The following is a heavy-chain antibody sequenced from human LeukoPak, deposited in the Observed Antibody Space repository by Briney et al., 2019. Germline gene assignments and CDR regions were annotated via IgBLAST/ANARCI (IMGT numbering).Heavy chain of an antibody. Sequence: GGSLRLSCAASGFTFSSYWMHWVRQAPGKGLVWVSRINSDGSSTSYADSVKGRFTISRDNSKNTLYLQMNSLRAEDTAVYYCARVKSPGITGTTRRVAFDIWGQGTMVTVSS. V-gene: IGHV3-74*01. CDR2: INSDGSST. J-gene: IGHJ3*02. D-gene: IGHD1-20*01. CDR1: GFTFSSYW. CDR3: ARVKSPGITGTTRRVAFDI.